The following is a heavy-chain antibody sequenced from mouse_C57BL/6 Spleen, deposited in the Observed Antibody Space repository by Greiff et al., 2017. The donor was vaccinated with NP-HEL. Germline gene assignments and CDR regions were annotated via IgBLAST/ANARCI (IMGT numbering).Heavy chain of an antibody. J-gene: IGHJ3*01. Sequence: VQLQQSDAELVKPGASVKISCKVSGYTFTDHTIHWMKQRPEQGLEWIGYIYPRDGSTKYNEKFKGKATLTADKSSSTAYLQLNSLTSEDSAVYFCARLRGYDEGWFAYWGQGTLVTVSA. CDR1: GYTFTDHT. V-gene: IGHV1-78*01. CDR2: IYPRDGST. D-gene: IGHD2-2*01. CDR3: ARLRGYDEGWFAY.